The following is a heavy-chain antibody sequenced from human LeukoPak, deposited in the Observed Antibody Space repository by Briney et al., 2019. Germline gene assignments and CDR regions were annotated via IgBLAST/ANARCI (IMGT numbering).Heavy chain of an antibody. CDR3: ARGSSGWFNYYYYMDV. J-gene: IGHJ6*03. CDR2: MNPNSGNT. Sequence: ASVKVSCKASGYTFTSYDINWVRQATGQGLEWMGWMNPNSGNTGYVQKFQGRVTMTRNTSISTAYMELSSLGSEDTAVYYCARGSSGWFNYYYYMDVWGKGTTVTVSS. V-gene: IGHV1-8*01. D-gene: IGHD6-19*01. CDR1: GYTFTSYD.